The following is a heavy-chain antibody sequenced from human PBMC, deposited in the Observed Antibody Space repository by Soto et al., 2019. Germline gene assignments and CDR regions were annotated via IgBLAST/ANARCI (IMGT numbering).Heavy chain of an antibody. J-gene: IGHJ6*02. Sequence: QVQLVESGGGVVQPGRSLRLSCAASGFTFSSYGMHWVRQAPGKGLEWGAVISYDGSNKYYADSVKGRFTISRDNTKNPLYLQMNSLRAEDTAVYYPGAYCGGDWSCVGYYGMDVWGQGTTVTVSS. D-gene: IGHD2-21*02. V-gene: IGHV3-30*03. CDR2: ISYDGSNK. CDR3: GAYCGGDWSCVGYYGMDV. CDR1: GFTFSSYG.